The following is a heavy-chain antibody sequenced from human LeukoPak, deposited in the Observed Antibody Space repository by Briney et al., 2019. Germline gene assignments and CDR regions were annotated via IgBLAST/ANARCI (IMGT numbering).Heavy chain of an antibody. D-gene: IGHD6-6*01. V-gene: IGHV6-1*01. CDR1: GDSDSSKSAA. Sequence: SQTLSLTCAISGDSDSSKSAAWNWIRQSPSRGLEWLGRTYYRSRWFNGYAVSVKGRITISPDTSKNQFSLQLNSVTPEDTAVYYCARGRAIAARGTWFDPWGQGTLVTVSS. J-gene: IGHJ5*02. CDR3: ARGRAIAARGTWFDP. CDR2: TYYRSRWFN.